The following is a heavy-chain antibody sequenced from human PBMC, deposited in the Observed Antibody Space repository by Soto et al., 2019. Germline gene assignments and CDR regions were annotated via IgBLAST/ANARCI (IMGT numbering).Heavy chain of an antibody. CDR1: GFTFNTYG. CDR2: ISYDGSNK. J-gene: IGHJ4*02. V-gene: IGHV3-30*18. CDR3: AKDIVRYTYGACDY. Sequence: PGGSLRLSCAASGFTFNTYGMYWVRQAPGKGLELVAAISYDGSNKYHADSVKGRFTISRDNSKNTLYLQMNSLRVEDTAVYYCAKDIVRYTYGACDYWGQGALVTVSS. D-gene: IGHD5-18*01.